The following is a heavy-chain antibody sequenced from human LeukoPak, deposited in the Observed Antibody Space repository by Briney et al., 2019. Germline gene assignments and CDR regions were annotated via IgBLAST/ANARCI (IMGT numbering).Heavy chain of an antibody. CDR2: INRDGSST. V-gene: IGHV3-74*01. CDR1: GFTFSIYW. Sequence: GSLRLSCAASGFTFSIYWMHWVRQAPGKGLVWVSRINRDGSSTSYADSVKGRFTISRDNAKNTLYLQMNSLRAEDTAVYYCARDEDWSGYYGAFDIWGQGTMVTVSS. D-gene: IGHD3-3*01. CDR3: ARDEDWSGYYGAFDI. J-gene: IGHJ3*02.